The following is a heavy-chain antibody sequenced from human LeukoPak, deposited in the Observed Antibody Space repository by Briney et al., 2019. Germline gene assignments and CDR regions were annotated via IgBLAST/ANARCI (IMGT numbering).Heavy chain of an antibody. D-gene: IGHD3-16*01. CDR1: GYTFTSYG. Sequence: ASVKVSCKASGYTFTSYGISWVRQAPGQGLEWMGYIITYNGNTNYAQKLQGRVTMTTDTSTSTAYMELRSLRSDDTAVYYCARDTKRSRARWENLGIDPWGQGTLVTVSS. J-gene: IGHJ5*02. CDR2: IITYNGNT. CDR3: ARDTKRSRARWENLGIDP. V-gene: IGHV1-18*01.